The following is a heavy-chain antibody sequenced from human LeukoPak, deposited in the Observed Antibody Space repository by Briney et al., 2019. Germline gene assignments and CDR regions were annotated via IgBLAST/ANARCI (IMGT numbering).Heavy chain of an antibody. J-gene: IGHJ4*02. CDR1: GFTFSSYA. CDR2: ISGSGGST. Sequence: GGSLRLSCAASGFTFSSYAMSWVRQAPGKGLEWVSAISGSGGSTYYADSVKGRFTISRDNSKNTLYLQMNSLRAEDTAVCYCAKALRFLEWFGYWGQGTLVTVSS. V-gene: IGHV3-23*01. D-gene: IGHD3-3*01. CDR3: AKALRFLEWFGY.